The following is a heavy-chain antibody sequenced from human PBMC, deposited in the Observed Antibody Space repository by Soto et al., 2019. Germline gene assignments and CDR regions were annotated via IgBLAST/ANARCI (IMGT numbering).Heavy chain of an antibody. CDR2: LYYSGNT. Sequence: SETLSLTCTVSGGSISPFYWSWVRQPPGKGLEWIGYLYYSGNTNYNPSLKSRVTISVDASKNQVSLRLTSVTAADTAVYYCARVGGVAARTFEYWGQGTVVTVCS. V-gene: IGHV4-59*01. J-gene: IGHJ4*02. CDR3: ARVGGVAARTFEY. CDR1: GGSISPFY. D-gene: IGHD2-15*01.